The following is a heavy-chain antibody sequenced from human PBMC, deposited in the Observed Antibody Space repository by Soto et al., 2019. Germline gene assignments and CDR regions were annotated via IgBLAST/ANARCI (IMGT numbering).Heavy chain of an antibody. Sequence: GGSLRLSCAASGFTFDDYAMHWVRQAPGKGLEWVSGISWNSGSIGYADSVKGRFTISRDNAKNSLYLQMNSLRAEDTALYYCDKDLNDCGRGDPYPYWARGPLVPFSS. CDR2: ISWNSGSI. D-gene: IGHD3-10*02. CDR3: DKDLNDCGRGDPYPY. V-gene: IGHV3-9*01. J-gene: IGHJ1*01. CDR1: GFTFDDYA.